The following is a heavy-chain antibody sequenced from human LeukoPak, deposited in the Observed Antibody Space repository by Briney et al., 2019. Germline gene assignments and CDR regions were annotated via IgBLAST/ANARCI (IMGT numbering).Heavy chain of an antibody. CDR1: GFTFSSYA. CDR2: ISGSGGST. Sequence: GGSLRLSCAASGFTFSSYAMSWVRQAPGKGPEWVSAISGSGGSTYYADSVKGRFTISRDNSKNTLYLQMNSLRGEATAVYYCAKGVHYYGSGSYITYMDVWGKGTTVTVSS. V-gene: IGHV3-23*01. D-gene: IGHD3-10*01. CDR3: AKGVHYYGSGSYITYMDV. J-gene: IGHJ6*03.